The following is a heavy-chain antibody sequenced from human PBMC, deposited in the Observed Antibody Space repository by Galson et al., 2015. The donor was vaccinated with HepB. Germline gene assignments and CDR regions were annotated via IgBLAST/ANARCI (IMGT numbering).Heavy chain of an antibody. J-gene: IGHJ4*02. Sequence: SVKVSCKAAGPTFTSNYIHWVRQAPGQGLEWMGLINPRDSSIDYAQKFQGRVTVTRDTSTSTIYMELSSLTSEDTAVYYCAREGLTLKHFDYWGQGTLVTVSS. CDR3: AREGLTLKHFDY. D-gene: IGHD4/OR15-4a*01. V-gene: IGHV1-46*01. CDR1: GPTFTSNY. CDR2: INPRDSSI.